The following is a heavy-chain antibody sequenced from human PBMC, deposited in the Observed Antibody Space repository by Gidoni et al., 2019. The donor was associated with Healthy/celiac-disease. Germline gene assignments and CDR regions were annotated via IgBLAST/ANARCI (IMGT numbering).Heavy chain of an antibody. CDR1: GYTLTSDG. CDR2: ISAYNGNT. CDR3: ARDLNPLGQWELLPGDY. V-gene: IGHV1-18*04. D-gene: IGHD1-26*01. J-gene: IGHJ4*02. Sequence: QVQLGQSGAEVKEPWASVKVYCKASGYTLTSDGISWVRQAPGQGLEWMGWISAYNGNTNSAQKLQGRVTMTTDTSTSTAYMVLRSLVSDDTAVYYCARDLNPLGQWELLPGDYWGQGTLVTVSS.